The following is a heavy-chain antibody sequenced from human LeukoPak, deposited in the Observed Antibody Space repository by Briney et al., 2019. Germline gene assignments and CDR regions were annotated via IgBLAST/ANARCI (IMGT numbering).Heavy chain of an antibody. CDR3: ARKGSRSSSSAKSPYYFDY. CDR2: VKHSGST. V-gene: IGHV4-34*01. D-gene: IGHD2-2*01. Sequence: PSDSLSLTCAVYGDSFSGYYPSWIRQPPGKGLEWIGEVKHSGSTNYSPSLKSRVTISVDTSKNQFSLKLSSVTAADTAVYYCARKGSRSSSSAKSPYYFDYWGQGTLVTVSS. CDR1: GDSFSGYY. J-gene: IGHJ4*02.